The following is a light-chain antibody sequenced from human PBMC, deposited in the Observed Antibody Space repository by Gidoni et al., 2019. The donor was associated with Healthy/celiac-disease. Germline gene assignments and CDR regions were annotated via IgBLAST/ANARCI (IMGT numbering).Light chain of an antibody. CDR3: QQRSNWR. CDR2: DAS. J-gene: IGKJ5*01. CDR1: QSVSSY. Sequence: EIVLTQSPATLSLSPGERATLSCRASQSVSSYLAWYQQKPGQAPRLLIYDASNRATGIPARFSGSGSGTDFTLTISSLEPEDFAVYYCQQRSNWRFGQXTRLEIK. V-gene: IGKV3-11*01.